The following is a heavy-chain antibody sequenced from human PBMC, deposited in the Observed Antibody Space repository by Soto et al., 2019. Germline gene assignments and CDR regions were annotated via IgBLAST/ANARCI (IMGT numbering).Heavy chain of an antibody. D-gene: IGHD6-13*01. Sequence: QVQLVESGGGVVQPGRSLRLSCAASGFTFSSYGMHWVRQAPGMGLEWVAVIWYDGSNKYYADSVKGRFTISRDNSKNTLYLQMNSLRAEDTAVYYCARDQAGIAAAGNVEYWGQGTLVTVSS. CDR1: GFTFSSYG. CDR3: ARDQAGIAAAGNVEY. J-gene: IGHJ4*02. CDR2: IWYDGSNK. V-gene: IGHV3-33*01.